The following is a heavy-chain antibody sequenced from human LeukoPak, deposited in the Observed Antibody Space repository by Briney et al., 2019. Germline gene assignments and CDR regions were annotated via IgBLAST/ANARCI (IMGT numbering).Heavy chain of an antibody. Sequence: SETLSLTCAVYGGSFSGYYWSWIRQPPGKGLEWIGEINHSGSTNYNPSLKSRVTVSVDTSKNQFSLKLSSVTAADTAVYYCARRPIRGYYFDYWGQGTLVTVSS. J-gene: IGHJ4*02. CDR2: INHSGST. CDR3: ARRPIRGYYFDY. V-gene: IGHV4-34*01. CDR1: GGSFSGYY. D-gene: IGHD4-23*01.